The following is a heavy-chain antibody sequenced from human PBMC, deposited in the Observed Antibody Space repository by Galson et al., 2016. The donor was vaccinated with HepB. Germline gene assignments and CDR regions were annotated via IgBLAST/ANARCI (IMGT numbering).Heavy chain of an antibody. J-gene: IGHJ6*02. CDR2: ISWNSVTI. CDR3: AKDILENGNEEGAYDFWSGRAGGMDV. D-gene: IGHD3-3*01. CDR1: GFTFDDYA. Sequence: SLRLSCAASGFTFDDYAMHWVRQAPGKGLEWVSGISWNSVTIGYADSVKGRFTISRDNAKNSLYLQVTSLRPEDTALYYCAKDILENGNEEGAYDFWSGRAGGMDVWGQGTTVTVSS. V-gene: IGHV3-9*01.